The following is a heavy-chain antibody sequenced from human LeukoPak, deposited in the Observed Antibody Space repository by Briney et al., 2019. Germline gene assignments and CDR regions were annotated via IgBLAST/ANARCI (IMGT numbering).Heavy chain of an antibody. V-gene: IGHV3-48*01. CDR1: GFPFMTYA. Sequence: GGSLRLSCEASGFPFMTYAMNWVRQSPGKGLEWVAFLTRGSSNIQYAESVKGRFTISRYNGKDSLFLQMNSLRAEDTAVYYCARVVPVHEYYNSYMDVWGKGTTVTASS. J-gene: IGHJ6*03. CDR2: LTRGSSNI. CDR3: ARVVPVHEYYNSYMDV. D-gene: IGHD1-1*01.